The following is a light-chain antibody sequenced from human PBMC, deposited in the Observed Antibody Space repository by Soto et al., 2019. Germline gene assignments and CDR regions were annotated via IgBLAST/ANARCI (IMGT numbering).Light chain of an antibody. Sequence: EVVLTQSPGTLSLSPGERATLSCRASQSVSNNYFAWYQQKPGQAPRLLIFGSSDRATGIPDRFSGSGSGTDVTVTISRLEPEDFSVYYCQQYGSPPPYTFGQETKLQIK. CDR2: GSS. J-gene: IGKJ2*01. CDR1: QSVSNNY. V-gene: IGKV3-20*01. CDR3: QQYGSPPPYT.